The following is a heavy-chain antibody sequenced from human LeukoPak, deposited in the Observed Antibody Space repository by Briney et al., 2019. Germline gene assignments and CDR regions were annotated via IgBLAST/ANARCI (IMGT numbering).Heavy chain of an antibody. CDR1: GGTFSSYA. V-gene: IGHV1-69*06. Sequence: GASVKVSCKASGGTFSSYAISWVRQAPGQGLEWMGGIIPIFGTANYAQKFQGRVTITADKSTSTAYMELSSLRSEDTAVYYCARGRTTVTTYDAFDIWGQGTMVTVSS. J-gene: IGHJ3*02. D-gene: IGHD4-17*01. CDR2: IIPIFGTA. CDR3: ARGRTTVTTYDAFDI.